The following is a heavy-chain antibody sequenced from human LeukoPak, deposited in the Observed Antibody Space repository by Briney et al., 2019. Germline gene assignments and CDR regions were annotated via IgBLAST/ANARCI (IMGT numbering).Heavy chain of an antibody. D-gene: IGHD4-11*01. CDR2: IYYSGST. Sequence: PSETLSLTCTVSGGSISSYYWSWIRQPPGKGLEWIGYIYYSGSTNYNPSLKSRVTISVDTSKNQFSLKLSSVTAADTAVYYCAREHSNYVRNTWIDPWGQGTLVTVSS. CDR1: GGSISSYY. CDR3: AREHSNYVRNTWIDP. V-gene: IGHV4-59*01. J-gene: IGHJ5*02.